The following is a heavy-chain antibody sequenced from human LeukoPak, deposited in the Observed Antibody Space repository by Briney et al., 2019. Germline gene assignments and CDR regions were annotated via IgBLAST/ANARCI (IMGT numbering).Heavy chain of an antibody. Sequence: GGSLRLSCAASGFTFSSYTMHWVRQAPGKGLEWVAVISYDGSNKYYADSVKGRFTISRDNSKNTLSLQMNSLRAEDAAVYYCARAPYRSYDAFDIWGQGTMVTVSS. J-gene: IGHJ3*02. D-gene: IGHD3-16*02. CDR3: ARAPYRSYDAFDI. V-gene: IGHV3-30*04. CDR1: GFTFSSYT. CDR2: ISYDGSNK.